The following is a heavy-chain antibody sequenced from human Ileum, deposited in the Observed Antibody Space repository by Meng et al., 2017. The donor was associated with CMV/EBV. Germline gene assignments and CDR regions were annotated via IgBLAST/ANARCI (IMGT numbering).Heavy chain of an antibody. J-gene: IGHJ4*02. CDR1: GGSISGYY. D-gene: IGHD2-2*01. Sequence: QVRLQGSGPGLVKPSGTLSLTCTVSGGSISGYYWSWIRQPATKGLEWIGSVYSSGSTDYNPSLQSRVTMSVDTSKNQFSLKLSSVTAADTAVYYCARGSSSWAFDYWGQGTLVTVSS. V-gene: IGHV4-4*07. CDR3: ARGSSSWAFDY. CDR2: VYSSGST.